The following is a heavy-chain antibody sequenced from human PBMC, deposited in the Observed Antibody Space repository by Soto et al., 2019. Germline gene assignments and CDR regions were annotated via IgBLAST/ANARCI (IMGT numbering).Heavy chain of an antibody. CDR1: GGSVSSGSYY. CDR3: ARDSIAAAGTDYYYGMDV. D-gene: IGHD6-13*01. V-gene: IGHV4-61*01. Sequence: SETLSLTCTVSGGSVSSGSYYWSWIRQPPGKGLEWIGYIYYSGSTNYNPSLKSRVTISVDTSKNQFSLKLSSVTAADTAVYYCARDSIAAAGTDYYYGMDVWGQGTTVTVSS. J-gene: IGHJ6*02. CDR2: IYYSGST.